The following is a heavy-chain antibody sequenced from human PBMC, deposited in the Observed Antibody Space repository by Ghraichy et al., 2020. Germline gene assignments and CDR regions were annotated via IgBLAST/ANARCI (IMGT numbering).Heavy chain of an antibody. J-gene: IGHJ3*02. CDR3: ARDHDFAFDI. D-gene: IGHD1-1*01. CDR2: IRADSRTT. CDR1: GFSFSDVP. V-gene: IGHV3-48*02. Sequence: GESLNISCEASGFSFSDVPINWVRQAPGKGLEWVAHIRADSRTTAYADSVKGRFTISRDNGKNSLYLQMDSLRDEDTAVYYCARDHDFAFDIWGRGTLVTVSS.